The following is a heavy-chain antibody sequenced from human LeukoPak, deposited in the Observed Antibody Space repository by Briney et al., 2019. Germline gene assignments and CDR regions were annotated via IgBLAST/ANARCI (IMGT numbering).Heavy chain of an antibody. CDR1: GFTFSNYA. CDR3: AKDSYSHNGIFDALDI. CDR2: ISGDSV. V-gene: IGHV3-23*01. J-gene: IGHJ3*02. D-gene: IGHD2-8*01. Sequence: GVSLRLSCAASGFTFSNYAMTWVRQAPGKGLEWISTISGDSVYYGDSVKGRFTISRDNSKNTLFLQMNSLRAEDMAIYYCAKDSYSHNGIFDALDIWGQGTMVTVSS.